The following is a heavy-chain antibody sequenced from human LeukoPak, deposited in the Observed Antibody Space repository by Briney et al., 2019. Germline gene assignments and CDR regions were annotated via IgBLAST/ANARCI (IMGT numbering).Heavy chain of an antibody. CDR1: GGSISSSSYY. CDR2: IYYSGST. Sequence: SETLSLTCTVSGGSISSSSYYWGWIRQPPGKGLEWIGSIYYSGSTYYNPSLKSRVTISVDTSKNQFSLKLSSVTAADTAVYYCARGKVEDFWSGYYSPYFDYWGQGTLVTVSS. D-gene: IGHD3-3*01. J-gene: IGHJ4*02. V-gene: IGHV4-39*07. CDR3: ARGKVEDFWSGYYSPYFDY.